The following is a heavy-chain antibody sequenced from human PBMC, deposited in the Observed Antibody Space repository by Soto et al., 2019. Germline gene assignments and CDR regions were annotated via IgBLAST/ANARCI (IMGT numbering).Heavy chain of an antibody. Sequence: GGSLRLSCAASGFTFTNYAINWVRQAPGKGLEWVSVISGSGGSTYYADSVKGRFTISRDNSKNTLYLQMSSLTAEDTAVYYCAKSKGTPTSAIDSWGQGTLVTVSS. CDR1: GFTFTNYA. V-gene: IGHV3-23*01. CDR3: AKSKGTPTSAIDS. D-gene: IGHD1-1*01. J-gene: IGHJ4*02. CDR2: ISGSGGST.